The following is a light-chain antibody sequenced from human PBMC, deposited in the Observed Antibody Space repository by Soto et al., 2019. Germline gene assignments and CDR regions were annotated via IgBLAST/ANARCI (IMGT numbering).Light chain of an antibody. CDR3: SSHTDFTLSV. Sequence: QSALTQPASVSGSPGQSISVSCTGTSSDVGGYNYVSWYQHQPGKAPKLVIFDVSGRPSGISNRFSGSKSGNTASLTISGLRPEDEAGYYSSSHTDFTLSVLGTG. V-gene: IGLV2-14*03. CDR2: DVS. J-gene: IGLJ1*01. CDR1: SSDVGGYNY.